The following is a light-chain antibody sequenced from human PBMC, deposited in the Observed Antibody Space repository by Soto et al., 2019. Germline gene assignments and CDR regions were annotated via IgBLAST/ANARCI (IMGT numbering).Light chain of an antibody. CDR2: WAS. CDR1: HSILDSESNRNY. V-gene: IGKV4-1*01. Sequence: DIEMTRSPDSLAVSLGKRATINCKSSHSILDSESNRNYLAWYQQKPGQPPKLLIYWASTRESGVPDRFSGSGSGTDFTLTISSLQAEDVAVYHCQHYLNTPQNFGQGTKVEIK. CDR3: QHYLNTPQN. J-gene: IGKJ1*01.